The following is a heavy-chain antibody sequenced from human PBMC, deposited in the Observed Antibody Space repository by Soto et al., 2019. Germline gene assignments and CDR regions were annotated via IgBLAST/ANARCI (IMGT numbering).Heavy chain of an antibody. V-gene: IGHV1-69*01. D-gene: IGHD3-3*01. CDR3: ARGEGDYYFWSGYFGY. CDR1: GGTFSSYA. CDR2: IMPIFGTA. Sequence: QVQLVQSGAEVKKPGSSVKVSCKASGGTFSSYAISWVRQAPGQGLEWMGGIMPIFGTANYAQKLQGRVTITADESTSTVYMELSSLRSEDTAVYYCARGEGDYYFWSGYFGYWGQGTLVTVSS. J-gene: IGHJ4*02.